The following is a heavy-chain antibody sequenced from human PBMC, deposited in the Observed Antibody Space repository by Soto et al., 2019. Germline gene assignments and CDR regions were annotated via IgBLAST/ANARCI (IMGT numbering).Heavy chain of an antibody. J-gene: IGHJ4*02. CDR1: GFTFSSYA. V-gene: IGHV3-23*01. CDR3: AKDLDYDSSGYYGDY. CDR2: ISGSGGST. D-gene: IGHD3-22*01. Sequence: EVQLLESGRGLVQPGGSLRLSCAASGFTFSSYAMSWVRQAPGKGLEWVSAISGSGGSTYYADSVKGRFTISRDNSKNTLYLQMNSLRAEDTAVYYCAKDLDYDSSGYYGDYWGQGTLVTVSS.